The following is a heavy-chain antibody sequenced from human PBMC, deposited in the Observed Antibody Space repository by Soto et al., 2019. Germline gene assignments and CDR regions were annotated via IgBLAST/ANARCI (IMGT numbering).Heavy chain of an antibody. CDR3: AKQPASIRTFDY. D-gene: IGHD2-2*01. Sequence: PGGSLRLSCAASGFTFTNYAMNWVRQAPGKGLEWVSTITGGGGGRTNYADSVKGRFTISRDNSKNTLYLQMDSLRAEDTAVYYCAKQPASIRTFDYWRQGALDTVSS. J-gene: IGHJ4*02. CDR1: GFTFTNYA. CDR2: ITGGGGGRT. V-gene: IGHV3-23*01.